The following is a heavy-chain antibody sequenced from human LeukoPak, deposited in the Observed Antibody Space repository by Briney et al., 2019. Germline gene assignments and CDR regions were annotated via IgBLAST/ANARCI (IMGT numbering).Heavy chain of an antibody. CDR3: ARGLSGYASSLGY. CDR2: INSDGINT. J-gene: IGHJ4*02. Sequence: GGSLRLSCAASGFTFSNYWMHWVRQAPGKGLVWVSRINSDGINTSYADSVRGRFSISRDNAKNTLYLQMNSPRAEDTAVYYCARGLSGYASSLGYWGQGTLVTVSA. D-gene: IGHD6-6*01. V-gene: IGHV3-74*01. CDR1: GFTFSNYW.